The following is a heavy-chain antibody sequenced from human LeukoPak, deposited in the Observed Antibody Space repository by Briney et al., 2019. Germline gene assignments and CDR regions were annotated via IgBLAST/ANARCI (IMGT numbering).Heavy chain of an antibody. V-gene: IGHV3-48*03. CDR1: GFTFSSYE. D-gene: IGHD4/OR15-4a*01. CDR2: ISSSSTTI. CDR3: ARVEDYDAGAYPSFDF. J-gene: IGHJ4*02. Sequence: GGSLRLSCAVSGFTFSSYEMNWVRHAPGTGLEWVSYISSSSTTISYADSAKGRFTISRYNAKNSLYLPMNGLRAEDTAAYYCARVEDYDAGAYPSFDFWGQGTLVTVSS.